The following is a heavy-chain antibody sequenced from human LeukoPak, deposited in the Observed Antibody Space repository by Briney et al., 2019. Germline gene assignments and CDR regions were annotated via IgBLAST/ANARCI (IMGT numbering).Heavy chain of an antibody. CDR1: GFTFSSYR. V-gene: IGHV3-7*01. Sequence: GGSLRLSCAASGFTFSSYRMSWVRQAPGKGLEWVANIKQDGSEKYYVDSVKGRFTISRDNAKNSLYLQMNSLRAEDTAVYYCAQECVDSTGYYYVPNWFDPWGQGTLVTVSS. CDR2: IKQDGSEK. D-gene: IGHD3-22*01. CDR3: AQECVDSTGYYYVPNWFDP. J-gene: IGHJ5*02.